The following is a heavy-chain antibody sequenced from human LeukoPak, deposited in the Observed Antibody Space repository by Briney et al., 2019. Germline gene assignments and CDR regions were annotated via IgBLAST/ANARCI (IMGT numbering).Heavy chain of an antibody. Sequence: GGSLRLSCAASGFTFSSYNMNWVRQAPGKGLEWVSYISSDSGTIYYADSVKGRFTISRDNAKNSLYLQMNSLRDDDTAVYYCARDSGLGQLLLLPYWGQGTLVTVSS. V-gene: IGHV3-48*02. D-gene: IGHD2-2*01. CDR1: GFTFSSYN. CDR3: ARDSGLGQLLLLPY. J-gene: IGHJ4*02. CDR2: ISSDSGTI.